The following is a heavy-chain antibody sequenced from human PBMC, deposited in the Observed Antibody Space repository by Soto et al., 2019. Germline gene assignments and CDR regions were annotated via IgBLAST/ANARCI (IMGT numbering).Heavy chain of an antibody. CDR3: AREGGSSRVVRFDP. Sequence: QVQLVQSGAEVKKPGSSVKVSCKASGGTFSSYAISWVRQAPGQGLEWMGGIIPIFGTANYAQKFQGRVTITADKSTSTAYMELSSLSSVDTSVYYCAREGGSSRVVRFDPWGQGTLVTVSS. D-gene: IGHD3-3*01. V-gene: IGHV1-69*06. CDR2: IIPIFGTA. CDR1: GGTFSSYA. J-gene: IGHJ5*02.